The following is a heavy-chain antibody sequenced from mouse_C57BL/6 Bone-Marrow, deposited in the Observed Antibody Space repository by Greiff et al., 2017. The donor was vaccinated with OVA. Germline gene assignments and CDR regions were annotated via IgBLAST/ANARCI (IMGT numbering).Heavy chain of an antibody. CDR2: INPSSGYT. V-gene: IGHV1-7*01. Sequence: QVQLQQPGAELVKPGASVQLSCKASGYTFTSYWMHWVKQRPGQGLEWIGYINPSSGYTKYNQKFKDKATLTADKSSSTAYMQLSSLTSEDSAVYYCARTVTTVPYYWGQGTTLTVSS. J-gene: IGHJ2*01. D-gene: IGHD1-1*01. CDR3: ARTVTTVPYY. CDR1: GYTFTSYW.